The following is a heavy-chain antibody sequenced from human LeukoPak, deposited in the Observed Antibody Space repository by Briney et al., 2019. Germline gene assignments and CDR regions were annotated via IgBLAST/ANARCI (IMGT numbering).Heavy chain of an antibody. CDR2: ISSSSSYI. Sequence: PGGSLRLSCAASGFTFSSYSMNWVRQAPGKGLEWVSSISSSSSYIYYADSVKGRFTISRDNAKNSLYLQMNSLRAEDTAVYYCARELRSVGALSYWGQGTLVTVSS. CDR1: GFTFSSYS. CDR3: ARELRSVGALSY. D-gene: IGHD1-26*01. V-gene: IGHV3-21*01. J-gene: IGHJ4*02.